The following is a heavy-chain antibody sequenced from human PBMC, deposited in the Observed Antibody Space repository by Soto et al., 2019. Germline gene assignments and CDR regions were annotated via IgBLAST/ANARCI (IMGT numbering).Heavy chain of an antibody. CDR1: GYTFTSYD. CDR2: MNPNSGNT. Sequence: QVQLVQSGAEVKKPGASVKVSCKASGYTFTSYDINWVRQATGQGLEWMGWMNPNSGNTGYAQKFQGTVTMTRTTTICTAYMELGSLGSKDTSVYYCASEKSYDMDVWGEGTTVTVSS. V-gene: IGHV1-8*01. CDR3: ASEKSYDMDV. J-gene: IGHJ6*04.